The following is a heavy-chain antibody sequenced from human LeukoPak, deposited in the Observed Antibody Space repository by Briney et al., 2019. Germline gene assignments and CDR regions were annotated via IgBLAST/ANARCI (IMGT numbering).Heavy chain of an antibody. CDR2: IHYSGST. V-gene: IGHV4-59*01. D-gene: IGHD3-22*01. CDR1: GDSISSYY. J-gene: IGHJ4*02. CDR3: ARWGYFDSSGYFVAEY. Sequence: SETLSLTCTVSGDSISSYYWNWIRQPPGKGLEYIGWIHYSGSTDYNPSLKSRVTISLDRSKRQLSLSLRSVTAADTAVYYCARWGYFDSSGYFVAEYRGRGTLVTVSS.